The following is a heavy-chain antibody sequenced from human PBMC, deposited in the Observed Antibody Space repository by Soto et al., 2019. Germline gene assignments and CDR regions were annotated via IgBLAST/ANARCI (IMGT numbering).Heavy chain of an antibody. V-gene: IGHV1-69*13. CDR1: GGTFSSYA. J-gene: IGHJ4*02. CDR3: ARNKWELLVYYFDY. CDR2: IIPIFGTA. D-gene: IGHD1-26*01. Sequence: SVKVSCKASGGTFSSYAISWVRQAPGQGLEWMGGIIPIFGTANYAQKFQGRVTITADESTSTAYMELSSLRSEDTAVYYCARNKWELLVYYFDYWGQGTLVTVSS.